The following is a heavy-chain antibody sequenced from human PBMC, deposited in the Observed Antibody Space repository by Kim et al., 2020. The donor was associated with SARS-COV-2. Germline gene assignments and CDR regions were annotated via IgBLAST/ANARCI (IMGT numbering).Heavy chain of an antibody. J-gene: IGHJ6*01. Sequence: SETLSLTCAVYGGSFSGYYWSWIRQPPGKGLEWIGEINHSGSTNYNPSLKSRVTISVDTSKNQFSLKLSSVTAADTAVYYCARGLRYCSSTSCYNYYYY. V-gene: IGHV4-34*01. CDR1: GGSFSGYY. CDR2: INHSGST. CDR3: ARGLRYCSSTSCYNYYYY. D-gene: IGHD2-2*02.